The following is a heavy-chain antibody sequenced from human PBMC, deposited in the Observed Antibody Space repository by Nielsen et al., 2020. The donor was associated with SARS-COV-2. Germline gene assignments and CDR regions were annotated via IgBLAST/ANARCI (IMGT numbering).Heavy chain of an antibody. D-gene: IGHD3-10*01. CDR1: GFTFSSYG. CDR3: ARVPKEPMVRGFGWFDP. CDR2: ISYDGSNK. Sequence: GGSLRLSCAASGFTFSSYGMHWVRQAPGKGLEWVAVISYDGSNKYYADSVKGRFTISRDNSKNTLYLQMNSLRAEDTAVYYCARVPKEPMVRGFGWFDPWGQGTLVTVSS. J-gene: IGHJ5*02. V-gene: IGHV3-30*03.